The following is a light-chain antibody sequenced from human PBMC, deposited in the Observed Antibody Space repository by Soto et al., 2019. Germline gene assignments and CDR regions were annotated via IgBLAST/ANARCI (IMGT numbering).Light chain of an antibody. J-gene: IGLJ3*02. Sequence: QSVLTQPPSASGTPGQRVTISCSGTSSNIGSNIVHWYQQLPGTAPKLLIFRNYQRPSGVPDRFSGSKSGTSASLAIRGLQSEDEADYYCAAWDDSLNTWMFGGGTKLTVL. CDR3: AAWDDSLNTWM. CDR2: RNY. V-gene: IGLV1-44*01. CDR1: SSNIGSNI.